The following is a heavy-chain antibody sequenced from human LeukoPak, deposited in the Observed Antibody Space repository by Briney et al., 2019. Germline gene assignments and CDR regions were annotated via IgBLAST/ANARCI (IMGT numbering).Heavy chain of an antibody. CDR1: GGSISSGDYY. Sequence: SQTLSLTCTVSGGSISSGDYYWSWIRQPPGKGLEWIGYIYYSGGTYYNPSLKSRVTISVDTSKNQSSLKLSSVTAADTAVYYCARGPGDSSGYWAFDILGQGTMVTVSS. J-gene: IGHJ3*02. CDR3: ARGPGDSSGYWAFDI. D-gene: IGHD3-22*01. V-gene: IGHV4-30-4*08. CDR2: IYYSGGT.